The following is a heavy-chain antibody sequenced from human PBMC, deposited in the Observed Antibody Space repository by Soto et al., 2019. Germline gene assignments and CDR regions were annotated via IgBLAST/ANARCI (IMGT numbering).Heavy chain of an antibody. J-gene: IGHJ4*02. CDR2: INHSGST. CDR3: ASFRGWLQARFDY. CDR1: GGSFSGYY. Sequence: SETLSLTCAVYGGSFSGYYWSWIRQPPGKGLEWIGEINHSGSTNYNPSLKSRVTISVDTSKNQFSLKLSSVTAADTAVYYCASFRGWLQARFDYWGQGTLVTVSS. V-gene: IGHV4-34*01. D-gene: IGHD5-12*01.